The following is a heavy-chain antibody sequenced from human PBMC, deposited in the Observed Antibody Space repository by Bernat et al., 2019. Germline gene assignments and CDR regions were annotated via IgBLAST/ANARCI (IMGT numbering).Heavy chain of an antibody. CDR3: VRGGGWGNDAGFDP. CDR1: GFTFSSYA. Sequence: QVQLVESGGGVVQPGRSLRLSCAASGFTFSSYAMHWVRQAPGKGLEWVAVISYDGSNKYYADSVKGRFTVSRDNAKNTLYLQMNSLRAEDTAVYYCVRGGGWGNDAGFDPWGQGTLVTVSS. V-gene: IGHV3-30*07. CDR2: ISYDGSNK. J-gene: IGHJ5*02. D-gene: IGHD1-1*01.